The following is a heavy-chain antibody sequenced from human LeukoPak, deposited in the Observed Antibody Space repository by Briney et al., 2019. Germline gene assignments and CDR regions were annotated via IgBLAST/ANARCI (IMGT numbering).Heavy chain of an antibody. D-gene: IGHD3-22*01. V-gene: IGHV4-4*02. CDR1: GGSISSSNW. CDR2: IYHSGST. CDR3: ARDRPQHYYDSSGSWAFDI. Sequence: PSETLSLTCAVSGGSISSSNWWSWVRQPPGKGLEWIGEIYHSGSTNYNPSLKSRVTISVDKSKNQFSLKLSSVTAADTAVYYCARDRPQHYYDSSGSWAFDIWGQGTMVTVSS. J-gene: IGHJ3*02.